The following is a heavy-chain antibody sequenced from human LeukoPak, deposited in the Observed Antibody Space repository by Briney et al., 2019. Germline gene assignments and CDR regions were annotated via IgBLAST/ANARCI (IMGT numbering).Heavy chain of an antibody. V-gene: IGHV1-2*02. J-gene: IGHJ4*02. Sequence: ASVKVSCKSSAYTFTVYYIQWVRHAPGQGLEWVWVINLNSGDTSYAQKFQGRVTMTRDTSITTAYMELSSLRFDDTAVYYCARVFYCSGGICYLNYWGQGTLVTVSS. CDR1: AYTFTVYY. CDR2: INLNSGDT. CDR3: ARVFYCSGGICYLNY. D-gene: IGHD2-8*02.